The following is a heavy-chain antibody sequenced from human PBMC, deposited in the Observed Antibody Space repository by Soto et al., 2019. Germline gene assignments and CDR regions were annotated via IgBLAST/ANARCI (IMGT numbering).Heavy chain of an antibody. CDR1: GFTFDDYA. CDR3: AKDIGFDFWSGYYTGGVNFDY. CDR2: ISWNSGSI. J-gene: IGHJ4*02. D-gene: IGHD3-3*01. V-gene: IGHV3-9*01. Sequence: EVQLVESGGGLVQPGRSLRLSCAASGFTFDDYAMHWVRQAPGKGLEWVSGISWNSGSIGYADSVKGRFTISRDNAKNSLYLRMNSLRAEDTALYYCAKDIGFDFWSGYYTGGVNFDYWGQGTLVTVSS.